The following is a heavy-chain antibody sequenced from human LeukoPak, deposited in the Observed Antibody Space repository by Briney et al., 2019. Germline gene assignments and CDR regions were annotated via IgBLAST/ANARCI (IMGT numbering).Heavy chain of an antibody. CDR1: GYTFTSYA. CDR3: ARDPVLGYYDSSGMGY. J-gene: IGHJ4*02. V-gene: IGHV1-3*01. Sequence: GASVKVSCKASGYTFTSYAMHWVRQAPGQRLEWMGWINAGNGNTKYSQKFQGRVTITADESTSTAYMELSSLRSEDTAVYYCARDPVLGYYDSSGMGYWGQGTLVTVSS. CDR2: INAGNGNT. D-gene: IGHD3-22*01.